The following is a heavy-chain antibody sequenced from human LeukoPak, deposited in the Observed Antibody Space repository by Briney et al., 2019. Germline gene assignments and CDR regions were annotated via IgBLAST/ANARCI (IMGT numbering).Heavy chain of an antibody. Sequence: SQTLSLTCAISGDSVSSNSAAWNWIRQSPSGGLEWLGRTYYRSKWYNDYAVSVKSRITINPDTSKNQFSLQLNSVTPEDTAVYYCAREGLWFGELSTLDPWGQGTLVTVSS. J-gene: IGHJ5*02. CDR3: AREGLWFGELSTLDP. CDR1: GDSVSSNSAA. V-gene: IGHV6-1*01. CDR2: TYYRSKWYN. D-gene: IGHD3-10*01.